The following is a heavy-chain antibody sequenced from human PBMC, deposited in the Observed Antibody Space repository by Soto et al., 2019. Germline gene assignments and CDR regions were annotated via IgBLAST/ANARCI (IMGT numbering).Heavy chain of an antibody. J-gene: IGHJ4*02. CDR1: GFTFSSYA. CDR2: ISGSGGST. D-gene: IGHD5-12*01. V-gene: IGHV3-23*01. CDR3: AKASRDGYNSPDDY. Sequence: EVQLLESGGGLVQPGGSLRLSCAASGFTFSSYAMSWVRQAPGEGLEWVSAISGSGGSTYYADSVKGRFTISRDNSKNPLYLQMNSLRAEDTAVYYCAKASRDGYNSPDDYWGQGTLVTVSS.